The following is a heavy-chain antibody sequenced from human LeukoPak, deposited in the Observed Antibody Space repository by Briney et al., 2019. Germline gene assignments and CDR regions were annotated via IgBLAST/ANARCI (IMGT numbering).Heavy chain of an antibody. CDR2: IYHGGTT. D-gene: IGHD1-26*01. CDR1: NGSISTYY. CDR3: ARHGGTLDYFDS. J-gene: IGHJ4*02. V-gene: IGHV4-59*08. Sequence: KPSETLSLTCTVSNGSISTYYWSWIRQPPGKGLEWIGYIYHGGTTTYNPSFKRRVTISVDSSKNHFSLTLTSLTAADTALYYCARHGGTLDYFDSWGPGSLATVSS.